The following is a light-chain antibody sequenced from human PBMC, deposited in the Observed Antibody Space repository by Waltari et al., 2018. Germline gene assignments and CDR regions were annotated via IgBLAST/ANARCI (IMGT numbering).Light chain of an antibody. V-gene: IGLV1-44*01. CDR1: SSNIGRNS. Sequence: QSLLTQPPSISGAPGQRVTLSCSGGSSNIGRNSVNWYEQVPGAAPKLLMFRTDQRPSVVSDRCSGSKSGTSASLAITGLLSADETDYICAAWDGSLNAWIFGGGTRLTVL. CDR3: AAWDGSLNAWI. J-gene: IGLJ3*02. CDR2: RTD.